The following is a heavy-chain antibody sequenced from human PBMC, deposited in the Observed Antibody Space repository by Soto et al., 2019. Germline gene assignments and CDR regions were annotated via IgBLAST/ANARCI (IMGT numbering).Heavy chain of an antibody. V-gene: IGHV1-3*01. J-gene: IGHJ6*02. CDR1: GYTFTSYA. CDR3: ARPWGYGDYYYGMDV. D-gene: IGHD4-17*01. CDR2: INAGNGNT. Sequence: ASVKVSCKASGYTFTSYAMHWVRQAPGQRLEWMGWINAGNGNTKYSQKFQGRVTITRDTSASTAYMELSSLRSEDTAVYYCARPWGYGDYYYGMDVWGQGTTVTVSS.